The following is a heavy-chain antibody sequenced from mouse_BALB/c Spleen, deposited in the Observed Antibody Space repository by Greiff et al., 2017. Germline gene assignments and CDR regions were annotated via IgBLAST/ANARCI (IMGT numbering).Heavy chain of an antibody. D-gene: IGHD2-3*01. CDR1: GYTFTDYA. CDR3: AREADGYYEGFAY. V-gene: IGHV1-67*01. J-gene: IGHJ3*01. CDR2: ISTYYGNT. Sequence: QVQLQQSGPELVRPGVSVKISCKGSGYTFTDYAMHWVKQSHAKSLEWIGVISTYYGNTNYNQKFKGKATMTVDKSSSTAYMELARLTSEDSAIYYCAREADGYYEGFAYWGQGTLVTVSA.